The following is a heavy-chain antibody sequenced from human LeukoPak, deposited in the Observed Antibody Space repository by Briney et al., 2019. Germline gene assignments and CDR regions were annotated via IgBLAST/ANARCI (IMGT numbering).Heavy chain of an antibody. Sequence: PSETLSLTCTVSGGSVSRGSYFWSWIRQPPGKGLECIGYFYYSGSTKYNPSLKSRVTISIDTSKNQFSLKLTSVTAADTAVYYCARDRAVAGNDAFDLWGQGTMVTASA. CDR1: GGSVSRGSYF. CDR2: FYYSGST. J-gene: IGHJ3*01. D-gene: IGHD6-19*01. V-gene: IGHV4-61*01. CDR3: ARDRAVAGNDAFDL.